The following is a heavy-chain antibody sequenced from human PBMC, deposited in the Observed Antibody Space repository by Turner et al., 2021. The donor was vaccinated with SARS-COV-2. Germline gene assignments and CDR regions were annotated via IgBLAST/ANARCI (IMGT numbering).Heavy chain of an antibody. CDR2: VAYSGTT. CDR3: ARRVRTGNTGYYFDY. J-gene: IGHJ4*02. Sequence: QLQLQPSGPGLVKPSEALSLTFTVSHGPISSSSYYWGWIRQPPGKGLEWIGSVAYSGTTYYNPSLKSRVTISVDTSKNQFSLKLSSVTAADTAVYYCARRVRTGNTGYYFDYWGQGTLVTVSS. V-gene: IGHV4-39*01. CDR1: HGPISSSSYY. D-gene: IGHD1-7*01.